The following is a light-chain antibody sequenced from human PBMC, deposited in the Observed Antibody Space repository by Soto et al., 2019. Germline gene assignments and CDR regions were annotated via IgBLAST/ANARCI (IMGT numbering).Light chain of an antibody. J-gene: IGKJ2*01. V-gene: IGKV3-15*01. CDR1: QSVSNK. CDR2: GAS. Sequence: EIVMTQSPATLSVSPGERATLSCRASQSVSNKLVWYQQKPGQAPRLLIYGASTRATDIPARFSASGSGTEFTLSISSLQSEDFAVYYCQQHNTWPYTFGQGTKLEIK. CDR3: QQHNTWPYT.